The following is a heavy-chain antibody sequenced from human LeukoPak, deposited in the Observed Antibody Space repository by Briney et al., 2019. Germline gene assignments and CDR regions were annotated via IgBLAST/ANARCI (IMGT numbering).Heavy chain of an antibody. CDR2: MNPNSGNT. V-gene: IGHV1-8*01. J-gene: IGHJ2*01. CDR1: GYTFTSYD. Sequence: ASVKVSCKASGYTFTSYDINWVRQATGQGLEWMGWMNPNSGNTGYAQKFQGRVTMTRNTSISTAYMELGSLRSEDTAVYYCARLYGDYWYFDLWGRGTLVTVSS. CDR3: ARLYGDYWYFDL. D-gene: IGHD4-17*01.